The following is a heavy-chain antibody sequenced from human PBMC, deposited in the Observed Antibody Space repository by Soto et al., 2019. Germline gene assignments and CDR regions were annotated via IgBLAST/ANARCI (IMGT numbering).Heavy chain of an antibody. D-gene: IGHD7-27*01. Sequence: GASVKVSCKASGGTFSNYAISWVRQAPGQGLEWMGGIVPLLHTANYAQNFQGRVTIIADESTSTAYMELSSLKFEDTAVYYCARDRSKKLGFDYWGQGTLVTVSS. CDR1: GGTFSNYA. V-gene: IGHV1-69*13. CDR2: IVPLLHTA. CDR3: ARDRSKKLGFDY. J-gene: IGHJ4*02.